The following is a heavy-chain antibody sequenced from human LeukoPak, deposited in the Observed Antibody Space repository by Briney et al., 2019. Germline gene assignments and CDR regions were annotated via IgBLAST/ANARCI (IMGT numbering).Heavy chain of an antibody. J-gene: IGHJ5*02. Sequence: ASETLSLTCTVSGGSISSGSYYWNWIRQPAGKGLEWIGRIYTSGSTNYNPSLKSRVTISVDTSKNQFSLKLSSVTAADTAVYYCAREGLNMVRGVIPKEAWGWFDPWGQGTLVTVSS. CDR3: AREGLNMVRGVIPKEAWGWFDP. CDR1: GGSISSGSYY. CDR2: IYTSGST. D-gene: IGHD3-10*01. V-gene: IGHV4-61*02.